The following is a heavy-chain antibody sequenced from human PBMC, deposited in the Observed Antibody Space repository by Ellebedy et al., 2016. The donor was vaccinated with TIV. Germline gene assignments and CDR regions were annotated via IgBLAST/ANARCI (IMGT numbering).Heavy chain of an antibody. D-gene: IGHD2-15*01. CDR1: GGSITSYY. Sequence: MPGGSLRLSCAVSGGSITSYYWNWIRQPPGKGLEWIGYLYYGGSTNYNPSLKSRVTISVDKSKNQYSLKLSSVTAADTAVYYCARTLSVVGAFDIWGQGTVVTVSS. J-gene: IGHJ3*02. CDR2: LYYGGST. CDR3: ARTLSVVGAFDI. V-gene: IGHV4-59*03.